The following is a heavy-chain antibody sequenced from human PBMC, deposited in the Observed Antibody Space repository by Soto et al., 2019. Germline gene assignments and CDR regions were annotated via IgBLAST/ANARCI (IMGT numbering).Heavy chain of an antibody. CDR1: GYTFTSYG. V-gene: IGHV1-18*01. CDR2: ISAYNGNT. Sequence: QVQLVQSGAEVKKPGASVKVSCKASGYTFTSYGISWVRQAPGQGLEWMGWISAYNGNTNYAQKLQGRLTKTTDTSTSTAYMELRSLRSDDTAVYYCARGGSPTFPTGDYYYYYMDVWGKGTTVTVSS. J-gene: IGHJ6*03. D-gene: IGHD3-10*01. CDR3: ARGGSPTFPTGDYYYYYMDV.